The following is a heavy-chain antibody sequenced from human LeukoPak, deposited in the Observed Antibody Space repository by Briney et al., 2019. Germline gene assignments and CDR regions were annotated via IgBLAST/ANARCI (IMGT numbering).Heavy chain of an antibody. D-gene: IGHD6-13*01. J-gene: IGHJ4*02. V-gene: IGHV4-38-2*02. CDR1: GYSISSGYY. CDR2: IYHSGST. CDR3: ASSGRSSWYSPFDY. Sequence: SSETLSLTCTVSGYSISSGYYWGWIRQPPGKGLEWIGSIYHSGSTNYNPSLKSRVTISVDTSKNQFSLKLSSVTAADTAVYYCASSGRSSWYSPFDYWGQGTLVTVSS.